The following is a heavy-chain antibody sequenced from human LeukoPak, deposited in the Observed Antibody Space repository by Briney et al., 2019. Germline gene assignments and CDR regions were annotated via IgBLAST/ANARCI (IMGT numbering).Heavy chain of an antibody. CDR1: GYTFTSYY. CDR3: ARRSSSWSQTLDY. D-gene: IGHD6-13*01. Sequence: ASVKVSCKASGYTFTSYYMHWVRQAPGQGLEWMGIINPSGGRTTYAQKFQGRVTMTRDMSTNTVYMELSSLRSEDTAVYYCARRSSSWSQTLDYWGQGTLVTVSS. J-gene: IGHJ4*02. CDR2: INPSGGRT. V-gene: IGHV1-46*01.